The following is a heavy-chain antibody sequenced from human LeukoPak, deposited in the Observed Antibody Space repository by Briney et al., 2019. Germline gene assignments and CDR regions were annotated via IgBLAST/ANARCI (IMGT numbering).Heavy chain of an antibody. J-gene: IGHJ4*02. D-gene: IGHD3-9*01. CDR1: GGSFSGYY. CDR3: ASPVLRYFDWWPYYFDY. Sequence: SETLSLTCAVYGGSFSGYYWSWIRQPPGKGLEWIGEINHSGSTNYNPSLKSRVTISVDTSKNQFSLKLSSVTAADTAVYYCASPVLRYFDWWPYYFDYWGQGTLVTVSS. V-gene: IGHV4-34*01. CDR2: INHSGST.